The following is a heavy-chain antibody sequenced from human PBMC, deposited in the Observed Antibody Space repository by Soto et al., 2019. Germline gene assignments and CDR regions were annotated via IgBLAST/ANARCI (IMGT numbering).Heavy chain of an antibody. Sequence: SVKIACKSSGGTFSSYAISWVRQAPGQGLEWMGGIIPIFGTANYAQKFQGRVTITADESTSTAYMELSSLRSEDTAVYYCAKGKNLLTIFGVALPYGRDVWGQGTT. CDR1: GGTFSSYA. J-gene: IGHJ6*02. D-gene: IGHD3-3*01. V-gene: IGHV1-69*13. CDR2: IIPIFGTA. CDR3: AKGKNLLTIFGVALPYGRDV.